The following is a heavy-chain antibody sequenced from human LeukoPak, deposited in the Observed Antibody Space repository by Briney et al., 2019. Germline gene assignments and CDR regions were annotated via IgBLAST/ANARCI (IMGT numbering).Heavy chain of an antibody. V-gene: IGHV1-8*01. D-gene: IGHD2-15*01. CDR1: GYTFTSYD. Sequence: ASEKVSCKASGYTFTSYDINWVRQATGQGLEWMGWMNPNSGNTGYAQKFQGRVTMTRNTSISTAYMELSSLRSEDTAVYYCARAVSVAATPLYYYGMDVWGQGTTVTVSS. J-gene: IGHJ6*02. CDR3: ARAVSVAATPLYYYGMDV. CDR2: MNPNSGNT.